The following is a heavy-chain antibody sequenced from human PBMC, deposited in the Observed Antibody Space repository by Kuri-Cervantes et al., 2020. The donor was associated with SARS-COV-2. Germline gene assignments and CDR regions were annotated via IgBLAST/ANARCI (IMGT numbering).Heavy chain of an antibody. CDR1: GFTFSSYS. CDR3: ARQGVRENCTGGVCLPIDP. D-gene: IGHD2-8*02. CDR2: ISSSSSYI. V-gene: IGHV3-21*01. Sequence: GESLKISCAASGFTFSSYSMNWVRQAPGKGLEWVSSISSSSSYIYYADSVKGRFTISRDNAKNSLYLQMNSLRAEDTAVYYCARQGVRENCTGGVCLPIDPWGQGTLVTVSS. J-gene: IGHJ5*02.